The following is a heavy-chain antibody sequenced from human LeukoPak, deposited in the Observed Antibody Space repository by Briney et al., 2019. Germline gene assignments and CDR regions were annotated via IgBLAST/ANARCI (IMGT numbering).Heavy chain of an antibody. J-gene: IGHJ4*02. CDR2: INPSSGGT. CDR3: ARETGGSFEYFDY. D-gene: IGHD7-27*01. CDR1: GYSFTSYY. V-gene: IGHV1-2*06. Sequence: ASVKVSCKASGYSFTSYYIHWVRQAPGQGLEWMGRINPSSGGTNYAHKFQGRVTMTRDTSITTAYMGLSSLRSDDTAVYYCARETGGSFEYFDYWGQGTLVTVSS.